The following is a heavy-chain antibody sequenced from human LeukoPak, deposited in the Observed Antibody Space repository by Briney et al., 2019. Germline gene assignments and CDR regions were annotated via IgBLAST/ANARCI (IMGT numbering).Heavy chain of an antibody. Sequence: ASVKVSCKASGYTFTSYGISWVRQAPGQGLEWMGWISAYNGNTNYAQKLQGRVTMTRDTSTSTAYMELRSLRSDDTAVYYCARMSHHEWAPRYYFDYWGQGTLVTVSS. CDR1: GYTFTSYG. D-gene: IGHD1-26*01. V-gene: IGHV1-18*01. CDR2: ISAYNGNT. CDR3: ARMSHHEWAPRYYFDY. J-gene: IGHJ4*02.